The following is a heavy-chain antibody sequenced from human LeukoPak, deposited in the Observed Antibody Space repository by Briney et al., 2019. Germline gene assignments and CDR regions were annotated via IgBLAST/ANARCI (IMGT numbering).Heavy chain of an antibody. Sequence: PGGSLRLSCAASGFTFSSYSMNWVRQAPGKGLEWVSYISSSSSTIYYADSVKGRFTISRDNAKNSLYLQMNSLRAEDTAVYYCARDPLNLVGATAYYYMDVWGKGTTVTVSS. CDR2: ISSSSSTI. D-gene: IGHD1-26*01. CDR3: ARDPLNLVGATAYYYMDV. V-gene: IGHV3-48*01. J-gene: IGHJ6*03. CDR1: GFTFSSYS.